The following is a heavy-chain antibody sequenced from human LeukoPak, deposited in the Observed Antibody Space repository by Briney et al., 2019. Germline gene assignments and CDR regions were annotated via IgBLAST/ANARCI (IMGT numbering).Heavy chain of an antibody. CDR1: GGSISSGGYY. J-gene: IGHJ5*02. CDR3: ARDLGDVVVPAAILRNDNWFDP. Sequence: PSQTLSLTCTVSGGSISSGGYYWSWIRQHPGKGLEWIGYIYYSGSTYYNPSLKSRVTISVDTSKNQFSLKLSSVTAADTAVYYCARDLGDVVVPAAILRNDNWFDPRGQGTLVTVSS. CDR2: IYYSGST. D-gene: IGHD2-2*02. V-gene: IGHV4-31*03.